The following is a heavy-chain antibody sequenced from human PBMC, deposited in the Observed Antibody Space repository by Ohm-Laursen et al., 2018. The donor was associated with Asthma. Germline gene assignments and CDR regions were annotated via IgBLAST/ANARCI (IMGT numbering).Heavy chain of an antibody. V-gene: IGHV4-39*01. J-gene: IGHJ4*02. CDR2: FYYSGNT. Sequence: GTLSLTCAVPGGSISGSSYFWGWIRQPPGKGLEWIGGFYYSGNTYYNPSLKSRVTISLDTPKNQFSLKLSSVTAADTAVYYCARQRRDGFAYWGQGTLVTVSS. D-gene: IGHD5-24*01. CDR3: ARQRRDGFAY. CDR1: GGSISGSSYF.